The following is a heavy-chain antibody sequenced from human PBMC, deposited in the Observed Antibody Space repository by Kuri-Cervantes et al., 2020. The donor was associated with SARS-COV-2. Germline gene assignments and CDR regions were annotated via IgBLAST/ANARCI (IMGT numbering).Heavy chain of an antibody. CDR2: FKSKAAGGTI. D-gene: IGHD2-21*01. CDR1: GLTFSDAW. CDR3: ARVAGEGPIYYYYMDV. Sequence: GGSLRLSCVVSGLTFSDAWMSWVRQTPGKGLEWIGRFKSKAAGGTIVYAAPVQGRFTISRDDSGNTLYLQMNSLRGDDTAVYYCARVAGEGPIYYYYMDVWGKGTTVTVSS. V-gene: IGHV3-15*01. J-gene: IGHJ6*03.